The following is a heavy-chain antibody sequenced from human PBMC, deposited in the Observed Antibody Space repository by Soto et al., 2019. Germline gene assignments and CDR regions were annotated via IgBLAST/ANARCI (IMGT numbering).Heavy chain of an antibody. CDR2: ISGSGVST. Sequence: PGGSLRLSCAASGFTFSSYAMSWVRQSPGKGWEWVSAISGSGVSTYYADSVKGRFTISRDNSKNTLYLQMNSLRAEDTAVYYCAGESGSYSYYSYGLDVWGQGTTVTVSS. CDR1: GFTFSSYA. J-gene: IGHJ6*02. V-gene: IGHV3-23*01. CDR3: AGESGSYSYYSYGLDV. D-gene: IGHD1-26*01.